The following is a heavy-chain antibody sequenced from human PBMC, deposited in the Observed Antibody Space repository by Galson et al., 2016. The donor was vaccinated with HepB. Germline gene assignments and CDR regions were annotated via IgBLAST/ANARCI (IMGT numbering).Heavy chain of an antibody. V-gene: IGHV4-4*02. J-gene: IGHJ3*02. CDR3: ARDCTGGTCKSARHDAFDI. D-gene: IGHD2-8*02. CDR2: IYHSGDT. Sequence: SETLSLTCAVSGDSIGSDTNWWSWVRQPPGKGLEWIGEIYHSGDTNYNPSLKSRVTMSVDTSKSQFSLRLSSVTAADTALYFCARDCTGGTCKSARHDAFDIWGQGTMVTVSS. CDR1: GDSIGSDTNW.